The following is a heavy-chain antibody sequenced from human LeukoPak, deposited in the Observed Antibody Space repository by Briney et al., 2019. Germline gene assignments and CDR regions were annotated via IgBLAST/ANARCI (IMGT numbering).Heavy chain of an antibody. J-gene: IGHJ5*02. Sequence: SETLSLTCAVYGGSFSGYYWSWIRQPPGKGLEWIGEINHSGSTNYNPSLKSRVTISVDTSKNQFSLKLSSVTAADTAVYYCARGWSHWFDPWGQGTLVTVSS. CDR3: ARGWSHWFDP. CDR2: INHSGST. CDR1: GGSFSGYY. V-gene: IGHV4-34*01.